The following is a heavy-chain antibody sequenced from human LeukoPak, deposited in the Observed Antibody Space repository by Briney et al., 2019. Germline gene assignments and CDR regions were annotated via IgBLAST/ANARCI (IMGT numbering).Heavy chain of an antibody. CDR1: AYNFTAYY. CDR3: ANSFDN. Sequence: GASVKVSCKTSAYNFTAYYMHWVRQAPGQGLEWMGWINPNSGDTKYAQKFQDRVTMTRDTPLSTAYMEMRGLRSDDTAVYYCANSFDNWGQGTLVTVSS. V-gene: IGHV1-2*02. J-gene: IGHJ4*02. CDR2: INPNSGDT.